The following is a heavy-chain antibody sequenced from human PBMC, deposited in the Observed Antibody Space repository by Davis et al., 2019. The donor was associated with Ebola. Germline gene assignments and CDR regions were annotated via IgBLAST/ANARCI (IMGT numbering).Heavy chain of an antibody. CDR2: ISSSSSYI. D-gene: IGHD4-11*01. Sequence: GESLKISCAASGFTFSSYSMNWVRQAPGKGLEWVSSISSSSSYIYYADSVKGRFTISRDNAKNSLYLQMNSLRAEDTAVYYCATSTTVKGRVYYYYGMDVWGQGTTVTVSS. J-gene: IGHJ6*02. V-gene: IGHV3-21*04. CDR3: ATSTTVKGRVYYYYGMDV. CDR1: GFTFSSYS.